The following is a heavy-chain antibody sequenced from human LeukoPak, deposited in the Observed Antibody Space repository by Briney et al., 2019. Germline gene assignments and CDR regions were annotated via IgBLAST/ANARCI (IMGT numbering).Heavy chain of an antibody. CDR3: ARDSSGWYGVEYYYYYYYMDV. Sequence: ASVKVSCKASGYTFTSYGISWVRQAPGQGLEWMGWISAYNGNTNYAQKLQGRVTMTTDTSTSTDYMELRSLRSDDTAVYYCARDSSGWYGVEYYYYYYYMDVWGKGTTVTVSS. CDR2: ISAYNGNT. D-gene: IGHD6-19*01. CDR1: GYTFTSYG. J-gene: IGHJ6*03. V-gene: IGHV1-18*01.